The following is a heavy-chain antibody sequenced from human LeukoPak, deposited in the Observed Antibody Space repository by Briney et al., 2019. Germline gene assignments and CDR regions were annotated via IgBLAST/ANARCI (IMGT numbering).Heavy chain of an antibody. CDR3: AKEAAMGTTNWYFDL. D-gene: IGHD1-1*01. Sequence: SETLSLTCSVTTDSISNSYWSRIRQSAGKGLEWIGRIYTSGSTNYNPSLKSRVTMSVDKSKNQFSLKVTSVTAADTAVYFCAKEAAMGTTNWYFDLWGRGTLVTVSS. CDR2: IYTSGST. CDR1: TDSISNSY. V-gene: IGHV4-4*07. J-gene: IGHJ2*01.